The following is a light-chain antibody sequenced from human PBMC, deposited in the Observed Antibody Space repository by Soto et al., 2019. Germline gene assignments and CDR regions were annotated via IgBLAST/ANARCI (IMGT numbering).Light chain of an antibody. CDR2: AAT. CDR3: QQANTLQRT. Sequence: DIQMTQSPSSVSESVGDSVTITCRASQGIRTYLAWYQQKPGKPPSLLIYAATTLQIGVPSRFSGSVSVTDFTLTITSLQPEDFATYYCQQANTLQRTLGQVTKLENK. J-gene: IGKJ2*02. CDR1: QGIRTY. V-gene: IGKV1-12*01.